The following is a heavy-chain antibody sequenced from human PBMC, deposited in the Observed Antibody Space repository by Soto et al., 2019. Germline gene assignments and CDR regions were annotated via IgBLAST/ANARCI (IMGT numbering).Heavy chain of an antibody. CDR1: GDSITSSSYY. CDR3: ARSTISHRLFMFPFDS. V-gene: IGHV4-39*01. CDR2: IYYDGNT. D-gene: IGHD3-10*02. J-gene: IGHJ4*02. Sequence: PSETLSVTCTVSGDSITSSSYYWGWIRQSPGKGLECIASIYYDGNTYYNPSLKSRVTISLDTSKNQFSLRLTSVTAADTAVYYCARSTISHRLFMFPFDSWGQGALVTVS.